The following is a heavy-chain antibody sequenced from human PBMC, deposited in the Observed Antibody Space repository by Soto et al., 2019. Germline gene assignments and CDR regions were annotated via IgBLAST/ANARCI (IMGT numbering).Heavy chain of an antibody. D-gene: IGHD2-15*01. CDR2: ISYDGSNK. V-gene: IGHV3-30*18. CDR3: AKDLAGCSGGSCYSFVY. Sequence: PGGSLRLSCAASGFTFSSYGMHWVRQAPGKGLERVAVISYDGSNKYYADSVKGRFTISRDNSKNTLYLQMNSLRAEDTAVYYCAKDLAGCSGGSCYSFVYWGQGTLVTVSS. J-gene: IGHJ4*02. CDR1: GFTFSSYG.